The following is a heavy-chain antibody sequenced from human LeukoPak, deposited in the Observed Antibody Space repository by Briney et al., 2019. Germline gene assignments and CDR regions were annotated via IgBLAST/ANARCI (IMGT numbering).Heavy chain of an antibody. CDR3: ARELMVRGVYFDY. V-gene: IGHV3-11*04. D-gene: IGHD3-10*01. Sequence: GGSLRLSCAASGFTFSDYYMTWIRQTQGKGLEWVSYISTSSDIIHYADSVKGRFTISRDNAKNSVSLQMNSLRAEDTAVYYCARELMVRGVYFDYWGQGTLVTVSS. J-gene: IGHJ4*02. CDR1: GFTFSDYY. CDR2: ISTSSDII.